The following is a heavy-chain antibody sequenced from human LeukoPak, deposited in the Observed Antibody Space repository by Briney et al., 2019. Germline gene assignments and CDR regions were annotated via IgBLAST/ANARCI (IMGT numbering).Heavy chain of an antibody. V-gene: IGHV3-23*01. J-gene: IGHJ4*02. CDR2: ISGSGGST. CDR1: GFTFSSCA. CDR3: AKTLPGIAAAGDGYYFDY. Sequence: GGSLRLSCAASGFTFSSCAMSWVRQAPGKGLEWVSAISGSGGSTYYADSVKGRFTISRDNSKNTLYLQMNSLRAEDTAVYYCAKTLPGIAAAGDGYYFDYWGQGTLVTVSS. D-gene: IGHD6-13*01.